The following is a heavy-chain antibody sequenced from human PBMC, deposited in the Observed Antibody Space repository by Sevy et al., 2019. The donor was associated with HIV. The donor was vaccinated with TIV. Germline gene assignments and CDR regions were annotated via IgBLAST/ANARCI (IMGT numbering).Heavy chain of an antibody. D-gene: IGHD2-2*01. CDR3: ARDSRVVVPAAVYYYGMDV. V-gene: IGHV4-4*07. CDR1: GGSISSYY. Sequence: SETLSLTCTVSGGSISSYYWSWIRQPAGKGLEWIGRIYTSWSTNYNPSLKSRVTMSVDTSKNQFSLKLSSVTAADTAVYYCARDSRVVVPAAVYYYGMDVWGQGTTVTVSS. J-gene: IGHJ6*02. CDR2: IYTSWST.